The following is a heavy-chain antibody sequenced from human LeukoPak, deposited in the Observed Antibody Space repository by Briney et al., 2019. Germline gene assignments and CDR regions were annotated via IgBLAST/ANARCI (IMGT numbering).Heavy chain of an antibody. CDR1: GYPISSGYY. CDR2: IYHSGST. CDR3: ASHEVGRYYDSSGYYYPYDY. V-gene: IGHV4-38-2*01. J-gene: IGHJ4*02. Sequence: SETLSLTCAVSGYPISSGYYWGWIRPPPGKGLEWIGSIYHSGSTYYNPSLKSRVTISVDTSKNQFSLKLSSVTAADTAVYYCASHEVGRYYDSSGYYYPYDYWGQGTLVTVSS. D-gene: IGHD3-22*01.